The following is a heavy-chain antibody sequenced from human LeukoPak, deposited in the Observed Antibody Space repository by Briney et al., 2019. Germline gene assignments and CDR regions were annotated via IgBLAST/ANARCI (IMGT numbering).Heavy chain of an antibody. CDR1: GFSFSSYG. V-gene: IGHV3-30*18. D-gene: IGHD3-10*01. CDR3: AKEKDYYISRSCDY. J-gene: IGHJ4*02. Sequence: GTSLRLSCAASGFSFSSYGMHWVRQTPGKGLAWVGVISYEGLSAYYADSVKGRFTISRDNSQNMLYLQMNSLRAEDTALYYCAKEKDYYISRSCDYWGQGTHVTVSS. CDR2: ISYEGLSA.